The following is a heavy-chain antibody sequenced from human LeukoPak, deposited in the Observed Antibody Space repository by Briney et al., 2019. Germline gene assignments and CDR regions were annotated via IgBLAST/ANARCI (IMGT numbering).Heavy chain of an antibody. CDR1: GGSISSYY. Sequence: PSETLSLTCTVSGGSISSYYWSWLRQPPGKGLEWLGYIYYSGSTNYNPSLKSRVTISVDTSKNQFSLKLSSVTAADTAVYYCARAAVYDFWSGYLAFDIWGQGTMVTVSS. CDR3: ARAAVYDFWSGYLAFDI. V-gene: IGHV4-59*01. CDR2: IYYSGST. D-gene: IGHD3-3*01. J-gene: IGHJ3*02.